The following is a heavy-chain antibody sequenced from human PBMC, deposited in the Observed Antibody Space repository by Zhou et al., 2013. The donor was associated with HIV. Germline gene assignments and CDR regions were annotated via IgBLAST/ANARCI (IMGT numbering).Heavy chain of an antibody. CDR3: ASAPRGYSYGVYYYYMDV. CDR2: IIPIFGTA. V-gene: IGHV1-69*05. CDR1: GGTFSSYA. D-gene: IGHD5-18*01. J-gene: IGHJ6*03. Sequence: QVQLVQSGAEVKKPGSSVKVSCKASGGTFSSYAISWVRQAPGQGLEWMGGIIPIFGTANYAQKFQGRVTITTDESTSTAYMELSSLRSEDTAVYYCASAPRGYSYGVYYYYMDVWGKGTTVTVSS.